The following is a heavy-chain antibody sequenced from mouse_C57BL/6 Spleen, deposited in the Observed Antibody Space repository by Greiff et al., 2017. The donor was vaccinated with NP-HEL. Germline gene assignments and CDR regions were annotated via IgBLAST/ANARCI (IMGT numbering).Heavy chain of an antibody. D-gene: IGHD3-2*02. V-gene: IGHV2-2*01. Sequence: VQLQQSGPGLVLPSQSLSITCTVSGFSLTSYGVHWVRQSPGKGLEWLGVIWSGGSTDYNAAFISRLSISKDNSKSQVFFKMNSLQADDTAIYYCARKGFSGYVGGNDAMDYWGQGTSVTVSS. CDR2: IWSGGST. J-gene: IGHJ4*01. CDR1: GFSLTSYG. CDR3: ARKGFSGYVGGNDAMDY.